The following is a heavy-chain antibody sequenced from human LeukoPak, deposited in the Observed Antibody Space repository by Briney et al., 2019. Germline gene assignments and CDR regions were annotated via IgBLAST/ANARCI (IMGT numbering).Heavy chain of an antibody. Sequence: GGSLRLSCAASGFTFSSYAMHWVRQAPGKGLEWVAVISYDGSNKYYADSVKGRFTISRDNSKNTLYLQMNSLRAEDTAVHYCARDPYSSGLSHFDYWGQGTLVTVSS. J-gene: IGHJ4*02. CDR3: ARDPYSSGLSHFDY. V-gene: IGHV3-30-3*01. CDR2: ISYDGSNK. CDR1: GFTFSSYA. D-gene: IGHD6-19*01.